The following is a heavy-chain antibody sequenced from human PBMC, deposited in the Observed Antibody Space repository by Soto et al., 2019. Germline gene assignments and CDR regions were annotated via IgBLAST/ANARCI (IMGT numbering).Heavy chain of an antibody. Sequence: SETLSLTCTVSGGSMSNYYWSWIRQPPGKGLEWIGCVYYSGSTNYNPSLESRVTISVDTSKNQFSLKLSSVTAADTAVYYCTREQTSTVVTQWGQGTLVTVS. CDR3: TREQTSTVVTQ. D-gene: IGHD4-17*01. CDR1: GGSMSNYY. CDR2: VYYSGST. V-gene: IGHV4-59*01. J-gene: IGHJ4*02.